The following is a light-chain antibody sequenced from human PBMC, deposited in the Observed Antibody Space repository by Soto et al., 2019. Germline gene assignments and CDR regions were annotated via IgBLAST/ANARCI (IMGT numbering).Light chain of an antibody. CDR2: GAS. Sequence: EIVLTQSPGTLSLSPGERATLSCRASQTVRTNYLAWFQHKPGQAPRLLIYGASSRATGIPDRFSGSGSGTDFTLTINRLEPEDFAVDFCQQYSDSPLTCGGGTKVEIK. CDR1: QTVRTNY. V-gene: IGKV3-20*01. CDR3: QQYSDSPLT. J-gene: IGKJ4*01.